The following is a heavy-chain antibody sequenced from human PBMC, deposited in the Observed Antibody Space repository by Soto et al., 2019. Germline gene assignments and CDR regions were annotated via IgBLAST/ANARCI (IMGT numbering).Heavy chain of an antibody. CDR2: IYWYDDK. CDR3: AQGKEAAAGTGFDY. J-gene: IGHJ4*02. V-gene: IGHV2-5*01. D-gene: IGHD6-13*01. Sequence: QITLKESGPTLVKPTQTLTLTCTFSGFSLSTSGVGVGWIRQPPGKALEWLALIYWYDDKRYSPSLKSRLTITKDTSKNQVVLTMSNMDPVDTATYYCAQGKEAAAGTGFDYWGQGTLVTVSS. CDR1: GFSLSTSGVG.